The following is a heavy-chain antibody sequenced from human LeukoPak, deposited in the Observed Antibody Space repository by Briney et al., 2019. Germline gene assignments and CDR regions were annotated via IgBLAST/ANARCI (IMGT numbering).Heavy chain of an antibody. V-gene: IGHV3-21*01. J-gene: IGHJ6*02. D-gene: IGHD2/OR15-2a*01. Sequence: PGGSLRLSCVASRFTFSSYSMTWVRRAPGTGLEWVSSISFGGGHIFYTDSVKGRFTIFRDDSKNSLYLEMNRLRAEDTAVYFCARIVLTPPYGMDVWGQGTTVTVSS. CDR2: ISFGGGHI. CDR3: ARIVLTPPYGMDV. CDR1: RFTFSSYS.